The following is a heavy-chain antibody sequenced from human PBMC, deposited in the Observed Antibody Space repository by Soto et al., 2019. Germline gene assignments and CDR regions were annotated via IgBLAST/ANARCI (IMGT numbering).Heavy chain of an antibody. J-gene: IGHJ4*02. CDR3: PTGTRAVAVDY. CDR1: GYSFTGFS. CDR2: FEPGNGET. Sequence: ASVKVSCNASGYSFTGFSMHWERQTPGQGLEWMGCFEPGNGETIYAQKLQGRVTMTEDTSINTAYMELRSLRSEDPAAFYCPTGTRAVAVDYWGQGTLVTVSS. V-gene: IGHV1-24*01. D-gene: IGHD6-19*01.